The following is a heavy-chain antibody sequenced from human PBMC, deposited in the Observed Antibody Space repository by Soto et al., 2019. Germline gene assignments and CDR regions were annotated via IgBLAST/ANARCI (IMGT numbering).Heavy chain of an antibody. V-gene: IGHV3-30*18. CDR3: AKFLYCSGGSCYSEDAFDI. J-gene: IGHJ3*02. Sequence: QVQLVESGGGVVQPGRSLRLSCAASGFTFSSYGMHWVRQAPGKELEWVAVISYDGSNKYYADSVKGRFTISRDNSKNTLYLQMNSLRAEDTAVYYCAKFLYCSGGSCYSEDAFDIWGQGTMVTVSS. D-gene: IGHD2-15*01. CDR2: ISYDGSNK. CDR1: GFTFSSYG.